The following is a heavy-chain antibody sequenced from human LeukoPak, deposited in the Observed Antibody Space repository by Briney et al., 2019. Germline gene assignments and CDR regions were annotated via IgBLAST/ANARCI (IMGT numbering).Heavy chain of an antibody. Sequence: GGSLRLSCAASGFTFSSYSLHWVRQAPGKGPEWLAVTSYDGSNKYYVDSVKGRFTISRDNSKNTLYLQMNSLRGEDTAVYYCARGGKAAAGRHLLVDYWGQGTLVTVSS. CDR3: ARGGKAAAGRHLLVDY. CDR1: GFTFSSYS. J-gene: IGHJ4*02. CDR2: TSYDGSNK. D-gene: IGHD6-13*01. V-gene: IGHV3-30*04.